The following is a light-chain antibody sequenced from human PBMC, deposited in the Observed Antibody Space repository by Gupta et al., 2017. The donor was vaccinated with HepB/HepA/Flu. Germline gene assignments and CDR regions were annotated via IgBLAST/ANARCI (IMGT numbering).Light chain of an antibody. V-gene: IGLV2-14*03. J-gene: IGLJ2*01. CDR2: DVN. CDR1: TSDIGGYNF. Sequence: QSALTQPASVSGSPGQSITISCTGTTSDIGGYNFASWYQRHPGEAPKLIIYDVNNRPSGVSNRFSGSKSGNTASLTISGLQAEDEGDYFCSSYTHSTILVFGGGTKLTVL. CDR3: SSYTHSTILV.